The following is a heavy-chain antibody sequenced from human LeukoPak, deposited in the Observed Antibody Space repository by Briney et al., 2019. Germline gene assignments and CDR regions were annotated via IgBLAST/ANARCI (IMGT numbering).Heavy chain of an antibody. CDR2: IYYIGST. V-gene: IGHV4-59*11. J-gene: IGHJ5*02. D-gene: IGHD6-13*01. CDR3: ARGGRSSWYVTLWFDP. CDR1: GGSISSHF. Sequence: PSETLSLTCTVSGGSISSHFWSWIRQPPGKGLEWIGYIYYIGSTNYNPSLKSRVTISVDTSKNQFSLKLSSVTAADTAVYYCARGGRSSWYVTLWFDPWGQGTLVTVSS.